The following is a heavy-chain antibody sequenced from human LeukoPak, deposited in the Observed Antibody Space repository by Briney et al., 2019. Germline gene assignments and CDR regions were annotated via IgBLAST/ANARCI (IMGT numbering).Heavy chain of an antibody. Sequence: SETLSLTCTVSGGSISSGSYYWSWIRQPPGKGLEWIGTVYHNRGTYYNPSLKSRASISVDTSRNQFSLKLSSVTDADTAVYYCASDENNISWFFFWGQGALVTVSS. CDR2: VYHNRGT. V-gene: IGHV4-39*07. CDR1: GGSISSGSYY. J-gene: IGHJ4*02. D-gene: IGHD6-13*01. CDR3: ASDENNISWFFF.